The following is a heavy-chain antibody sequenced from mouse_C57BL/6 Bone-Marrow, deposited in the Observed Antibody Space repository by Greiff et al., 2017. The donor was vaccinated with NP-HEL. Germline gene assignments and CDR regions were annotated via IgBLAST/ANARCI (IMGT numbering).Heavy chain of an antibody. CDR1: GFTFSDYY. Sequence: EVKLVESEGGLVQPGSSMKLSCTASGFTFSDYYMAWVRQVPEKGLEWVANINYDGSSTYYLDSLKSRFIISRDNAKNILYLQMSSLKSEDTATYYCARFITTVLYWYFDVWGTGTTVTVSS. CDR3: ARFITTVLYWYFDV. J-gene: IGHJ1*03. V-gene: IGHV5-16*01. CDR2: INYDGSST. D-gene: IGHD1-1*01.